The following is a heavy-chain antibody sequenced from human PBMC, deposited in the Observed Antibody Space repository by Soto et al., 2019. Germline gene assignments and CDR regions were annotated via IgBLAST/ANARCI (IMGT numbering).Heavy chain of an antibody. D-gene: IGHD3-22*01. J-gene: IGHJ4*02. CDR2: IYHSGST. V-gene: IGHV4-30-2*01. CDR1: GGYISSGGYS. Sequence: SETLSLTCAVSGGYISSGGYSWSWIWQPPGKGLEWIGYIYHSGSTYYNPSLKSRVTISVDRSKNQFSLKLSSVTAADTAVYYCARSPRDSSGYQGGYYFDYWGQGTLVTVSS. CDR3: ARSPRDSSGYQGGYYFDY.